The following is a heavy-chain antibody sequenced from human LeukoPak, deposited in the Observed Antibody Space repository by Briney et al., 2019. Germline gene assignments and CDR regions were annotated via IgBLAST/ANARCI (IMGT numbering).Heavy chain of an antibody. Sequence: GGSLRLSCAASGFTFSSYAMNWVRQAPGKGLEWVSSISSSSSYIYYADSVKGRFTISRDNAKNSLYLQMNSLRAEDTAVYYCARDFRAVTTSPAPLDYWGQGTLVTVSS. V-gene: IGHV3-21*01. J-gene: IGHJ4*02. CDR3: ARDFRAVTTSPAPLDY. CDR2: ISSSSSYI. D-gene: IGHD4-17*01. CDR1: GFTFSSYA.